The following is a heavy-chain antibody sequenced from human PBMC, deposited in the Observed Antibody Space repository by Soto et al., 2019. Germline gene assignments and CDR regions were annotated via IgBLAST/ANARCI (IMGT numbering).Heavy chain of an antibody. V-gene: IGHV2-70*01. CDR3: SRIERCRAEAEYWFDP. CDR2: INGEDDK. J-gene: IGHJ5*02. CDR1: GFPLTTRALC. Sequence: SGPTLAHPTKTLTLTYTLSGFPLTTRALCVSWIRQPPGKALEWLALINGEDDKFYSPSLRTRVTISKDTSRNQVTLTITNVNPADTATYYCSRIERCRAEAEYWFDPWGQGSLVTVSS. D-gene: IGHD6-13*01.